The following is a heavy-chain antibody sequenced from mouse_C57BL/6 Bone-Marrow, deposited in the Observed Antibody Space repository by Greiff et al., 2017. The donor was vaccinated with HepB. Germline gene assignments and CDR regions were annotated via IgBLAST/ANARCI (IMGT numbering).Heavy chain of an antibody. CDR1: GFTFSSYA. CDR3: TRDNDGYGGTWFAY. V-gene: IGHV5-9-1*02. Sequence: EVQLVESGEGLVKPGGSLKLSCAASGFTFSSYAMSWVRQTPEKRLEWVAYISSGGDYIYYADTVKGRFTISRDNARNTLYLQMSSLKSEDTAMYYCTRDNDGYGGTWFAYWGQGTLVTVSA. D-gene: IGHD2-3*01. CDR2: ISSGGDYI. J-gene: IGHJ3*01.